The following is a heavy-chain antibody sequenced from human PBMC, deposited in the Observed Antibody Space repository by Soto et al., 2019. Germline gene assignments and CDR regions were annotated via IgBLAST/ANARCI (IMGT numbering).Heavy chain of an antibody. CDR1: GGSISSSNW. CDR2: IYYSGTT. D-gene: IGHD2-15*01. CDR3: ARGQGYCDGGSCDVFDS. Sequence: SETLSLTCAVSGGSISSSNWWSWVRQPPGKGLEWIGEIYYSGTTKYDPSLKSLITISVDTSKNQISPKLYSVTAADTAVYYWARGQGYCDGGSCDVFDSWGQGTQVTVSS. V-gene: IGHV4-4*02. J-gene: IGHJ4*02.